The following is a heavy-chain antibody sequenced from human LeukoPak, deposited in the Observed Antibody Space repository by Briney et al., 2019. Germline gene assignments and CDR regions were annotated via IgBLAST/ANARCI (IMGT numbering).Heavy chain of an antibody. J-gene: IGHJ4*02. V-gene: IGHV3-48*03. CDR2: ISSSGSAM. CDR3: VNGAAAPY. D-gene: IGHD6-13*01. CDR1: GFTFSSYE. Sequence: GGSLRLSCAASGFTFSSYEMNWVRQAPGKGLEWVSYISSSGSAMYYADSVKGRFTISRDNAKNSLYPQMNSLRADDTAIYYCVNGAAAPYWGQGTLVTVSS.